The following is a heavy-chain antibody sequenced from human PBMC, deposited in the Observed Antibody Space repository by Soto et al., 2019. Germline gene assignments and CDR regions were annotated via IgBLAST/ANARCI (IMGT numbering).Heavy chain of an antibody. CDR1: GFTFSSYS. CDR2: ISRTSNYI. V-gene: IGHV3-21*01. Sequence: VGSLRLSCAASGFTFSSYSMNWVRQAPGKGLEWVSSISRTSNYIYYTDSVKGRFTISRDNAKNSIYLQMNSLRAEDTATYYCASGVFGLVSPVIGGYWGQGTLVTVSS. J-gene: IGHJ4*02. D-gene: IGHD3-3*01. CDR3: ASGVFGLVSPVIGGY.